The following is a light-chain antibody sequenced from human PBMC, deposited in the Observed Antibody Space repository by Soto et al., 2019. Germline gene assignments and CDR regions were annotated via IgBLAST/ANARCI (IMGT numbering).Light chain of an antibody. CDR2: GAS. CDR3: QQYGRSPPYT. CDR1: QTVLSNY. Sequence: EMVLTQSPGTLSFSPEERATLSCRASQTVLSNYLAWYQQKPGQAPRLLIYGASSRATGIPDRFSGSGSGTDFTLTISRLEPEDFAVYYCQQYGRSPPYTFGQGTKLEI. J-gene: IGKJ2*01. V-gene: IGKV3-20*01.